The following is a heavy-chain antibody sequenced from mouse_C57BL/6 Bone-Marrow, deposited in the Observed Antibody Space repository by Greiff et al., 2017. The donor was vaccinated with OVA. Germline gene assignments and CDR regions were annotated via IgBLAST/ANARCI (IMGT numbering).Heavy chain of an antibody. Sequence: QVQLQQSGAELARPGASVKMSCKASGYTFTSYTMHWVRQRPGQGLEWIGYINPSSGYTKYNQKFKDKATLTADKSSSTAYMQLSSLTSEDSAVYYCARGYYDYVWFAYWGQGTLVTVSA. CDR3: ARGYYDYVWFAY. CDR2: INPSSGYT. V-gene: IGHV1-4*01. CDR1: GYTFTSYT. D-gene: IGHD2-4*01. J-gene: IGHJ3*01.